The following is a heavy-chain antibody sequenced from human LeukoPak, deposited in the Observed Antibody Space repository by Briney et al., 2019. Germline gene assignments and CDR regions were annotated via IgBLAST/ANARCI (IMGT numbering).Heavy chain of an antibody. CDR2: IYYSGST. Sequence: SETLSLTCTVSGGSISSYYWSWIRQPPGKGLEWIGYIYYSGSTNYNPSLKSRVTISVDTSKNQFSLKLSSVTAADTAVYYCARDGIAVAGTGWFDLWGQGTLVTVSS. D-gene: IGHD6-19*01. CDR3: ARDGIAVAGTGWFDL. CDR1: GGSISSYY. V-gene: IGHV4-59*01. J-gene: IGHJ5*02.